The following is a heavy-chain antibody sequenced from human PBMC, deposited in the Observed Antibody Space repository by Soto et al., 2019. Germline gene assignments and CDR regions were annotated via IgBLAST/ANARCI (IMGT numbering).Heavy chain of an antibody. Sequence: EVQLVESGGGLVQPGGSLRLSCAASGLTVSSNYMSWVRQAPGKGLEWVSVIYSGGSTYYADSVKGRFTISRDNSKNTLYLQMNSLRAEDTAVYYGARDFYYYGSGTMGGYFDYWGQGTLVTVSS. D-gene: IGHD3-10*01. J-gene: IGHJ4*02. CDR1: GLTVSSNY. CDR2: IYSGGST. CDR3: ARDFYYYGSGTMGGYFDY. V-gene: IGHV3-66*01.